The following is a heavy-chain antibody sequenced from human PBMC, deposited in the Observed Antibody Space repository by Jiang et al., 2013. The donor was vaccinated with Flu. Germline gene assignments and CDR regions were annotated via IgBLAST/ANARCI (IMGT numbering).Heavy chain of an antibody. Sequence: SGAEVKKPGTSVKVSCRASGLRFSTSIVQWVRQTGGQRLEWMGWIVVASGGTYYAQGFQERVSITRDMSASTAYMELSTLTSDDTAVYYCARDGGYSYGFGYWGQGTLVT. CDR1: GLRFSTSI. CDR2: IVVASGGT. CDR3: ARDGGYSYGFGY. D-gene: IGHD5-18*01. V-gene: IGHV1-58*01. J-gene: IGHJ4*02.